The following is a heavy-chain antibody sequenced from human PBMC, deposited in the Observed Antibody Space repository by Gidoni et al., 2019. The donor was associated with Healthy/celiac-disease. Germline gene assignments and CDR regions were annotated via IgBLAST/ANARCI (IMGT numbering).Heavy chain of an antibody. Sequence: QLQLQESGPGLVKPSETLSLTCTVSGGSISSSSYYWGWIRQPPGKGLEWIGSIYYSGSTYYNPSLKSRVTISVDTSKNQFSLKLSSVTAADTAVYYCARRGRLQLLVDWFDPWGQGTLVTVSS. CDR1: GGSISSSSYY. J-gene: IGHJ5*02. CDR2: IYYSGST. V-gene: IGHV4-39*01. CDR3: ARRGRLQLLVDWFDP. D-gene: IGHD5-12*01.